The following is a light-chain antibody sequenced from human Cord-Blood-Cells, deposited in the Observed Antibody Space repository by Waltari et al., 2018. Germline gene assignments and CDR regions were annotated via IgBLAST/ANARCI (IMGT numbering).Light chain of an antibody. J-gene: IGLJ2*01. Sequence: QSALTQPAPVSGSPGQSITISCTGTSRDVVGYNYVSWYQQHPGNSPKPMIYDGSNRPSGVSNRFSGSKSGNTAALTISGLQAEDEADYYCSSYTSSSTPVVFGGGTKLTVL. CDR1: SRDVVGYNY. CDR2: DGS. V-gene: IGLV2-14*01. CDR3: SSYTSSSTPVV.